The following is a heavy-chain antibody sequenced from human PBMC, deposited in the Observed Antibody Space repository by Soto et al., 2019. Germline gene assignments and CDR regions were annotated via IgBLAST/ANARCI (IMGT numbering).Heavy chain of an antibody. D-gene: IGHD3-3*01. V-gene: IGHV3-11*01. J-gene: IGHJ6*03. Sequence: QVQLVESGGGLVKPGGSLRLSCAASGFTFSDYYMSWIRQAPGKGLEWASYISSSGSTIYYADSVKGRFTISRDNAKNSLYLQMNSLRAEDTAVYYCARVPITIFGVVNKNYYYYYLDVWGKGTTVTVSS. CDR1: GFTFSDYY. CDR2: ISSSGSTI. CDR3: ARVPITIFGVVNKNYYYYYLDV.